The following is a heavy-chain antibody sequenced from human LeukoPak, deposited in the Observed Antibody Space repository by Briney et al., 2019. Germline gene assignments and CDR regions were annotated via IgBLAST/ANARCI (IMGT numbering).Heavy chain of an antibody. CDR3: ARGPNPVAATAILDY. D-gene: IGHD2-21*02. CDR2: INHSGST. Sequence: SETLSLTCAVYGGSFSGYYWSWIRQPPGKRLEGIGEINHSGSTNYNPSLKSRVIIPIDTSKNQFSLELSSVTAADTAVYYCARGPNPVAATAILDYWGQGTLVTVSS. V-gene: IGHV4-34*01. CDR1: GGSFSGYY. J-gene: IGHJ4*02.